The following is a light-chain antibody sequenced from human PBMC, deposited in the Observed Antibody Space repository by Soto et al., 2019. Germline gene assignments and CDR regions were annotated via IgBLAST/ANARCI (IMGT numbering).Light chain of an antibody. CDR2: DVN. CDR1: SSDVGLYNY. CDR3: SSYTSDTTHVV. V-gene: IGLV2-14*03. Sequence: QSALTQPASVSGSPGQSITISCTGSSSDVGLYNYVSWYQQHPGKAPKLMIYDVNDRPSGVSDRFSGSKSGNTASLTISGLQADDDADYFCSSYTSDTTHVVFGGGTKLTVL. J-gene: IGLJ2*01.